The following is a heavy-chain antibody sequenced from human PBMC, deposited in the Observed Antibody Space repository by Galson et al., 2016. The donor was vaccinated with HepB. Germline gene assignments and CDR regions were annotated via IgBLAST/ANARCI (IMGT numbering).Heavy chain of an antibody. Sequence: PALVKPTQTLTLTCTLSGFSLSTNGVGVAWIRQPPGKALEWLALIYWDDDKRYSPSLKSRLTITKDTSRNQVVLTMTYMDPVDTATYYCAHRQTQMPTNGVAYTYWGKGTLVTVSS. CDR1: GFSLSTNGVG. CDR3: AHRQTQMPTNGVAYTY. V-gene: IGHV2-5*02. CDR2: IYWDDDK. J-gene: IGHJ4*02. D-gene: IGHD2-8*01.